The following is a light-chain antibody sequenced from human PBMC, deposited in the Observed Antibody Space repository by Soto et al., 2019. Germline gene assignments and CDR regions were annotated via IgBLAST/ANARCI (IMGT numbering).Light chain of an antibody. J-gene: IGLJ1*01. CDR1: SKEVGGYNY. V-gene: IGLV2-8*01. Sequence: QSVLAQPPSPSGSPGQSVTISFTGTSKEVGGYNYVSWYQQHPGRAPKLMIYEVSKRPSGVPDRFSGSKSGNTASLTVSGLQAEDEADYYCSSYAGSNNFEVFGTGTKVTVL. CDR2: EVS. CDR3: SSYAGSNNFEV.